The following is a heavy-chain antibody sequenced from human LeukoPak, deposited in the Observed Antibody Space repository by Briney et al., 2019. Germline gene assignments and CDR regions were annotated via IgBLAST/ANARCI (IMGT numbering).Heavy chain of an antibody. CDR3: TRGGRIAVAGSYYFDY. V-gene: IGHV3-11*04. Sequence: GGSLRLSCAASGFAFSDYYMSWIRQAPGKGREGVSYISSTGIIYYSDSVQGRFTISRDNAKNSLYLQMNSLRAEDTAVYYCTRGGRIAVAGSYYFDYWGQGTLVTVSS. J-gene: IGHJ4*02. CDR1: GFAFSDYY. D-gene: IGHD6-19*01. CDR2: ISSTGII.